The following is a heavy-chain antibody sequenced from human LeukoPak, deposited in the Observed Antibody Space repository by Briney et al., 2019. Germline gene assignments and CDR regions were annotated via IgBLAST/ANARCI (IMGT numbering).Heavy chain of an antibody. J-gene: IGHJ4*02. V-gene: IGHV3-30-3*01. CDR2: ISYDGSNK. CDR1: GFTFSSYA. D-gene: IGHD6-13*01. Sequence: GRSLRLSCAASGFTFSSYAMHWVRQAPGKGLEWVAVISYDGSNKYYADSVKGRFTISRDNSKNTLYLQMNSLRADDTAVYYCARGIAAAGIGNDYWGQGTLVTVSS. CDR3: ARGIAAAGIGNDY.